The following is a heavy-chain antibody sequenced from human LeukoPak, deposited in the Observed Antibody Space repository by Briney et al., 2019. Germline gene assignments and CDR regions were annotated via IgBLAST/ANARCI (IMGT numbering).Heavy chain of an antibody. CDR2: IYYSGST. D-gene: IGHD2-8*02. CDR1: GDSISRSSYY. V-gene: IGHV4-39*01. Sequence: SETLSLTCTVSGDSISRSSYYWAWIRQPPGKGLEWIGSIYYSGSTYYNPSLKSRVTIFVDTSKNQFSLKVSSVTAADTAVYYCARHRRSTTGSEEYDYWGQGTLVTVSS. J-gene: IGHJ4*02. CDR3: ARHRRSTTGSEEYDY.